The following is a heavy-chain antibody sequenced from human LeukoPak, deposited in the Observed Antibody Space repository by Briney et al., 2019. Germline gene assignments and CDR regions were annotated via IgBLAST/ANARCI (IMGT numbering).Heavy chain of an antibody. J-gene: IGHJ3*02. CDR2: MNPNSGNT. V-gene: IGHV1-8*03. CDR3: ARGFWSGYAFDI. Sequence: ASVKVSCKASGYTFTSYDINWVRQATGQGLEWMGWMNPNSGNTGYAQKFQGRVTITRNTSISTAYMELSSLRSKDTAVYYCARGFWSGYAFDIWGQGTMVTVSP. CDR1: GYTFTSYD. D-gene: IGHD3-3*01.